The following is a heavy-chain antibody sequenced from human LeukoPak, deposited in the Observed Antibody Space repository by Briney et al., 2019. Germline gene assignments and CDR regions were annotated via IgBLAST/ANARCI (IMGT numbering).Heavy chain of an antibody. CDR3: ARGEKSWINGFDL. CDR2: INSDGSGT. V-gene: IGHV3-74*01. J-gene: IGHJ4*02. D-gene: IGHD2-8*01. CDR1: GFTFSSHW. Sequence: TGGSLRLPCAASGFTFSSHWMHWGRQAPGKGLVWVSRINSDGSGTIYADSVKGRFTISRDNAKNTLDLQMNSLRAEDTAVYYCARGEKSWINGFDLWGQGTLVTVSS.